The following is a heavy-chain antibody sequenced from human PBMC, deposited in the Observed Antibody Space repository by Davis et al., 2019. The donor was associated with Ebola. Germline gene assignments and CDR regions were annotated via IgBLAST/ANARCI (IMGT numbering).Heavy chain of an antibody. CDR1: GFTFSSYW. CDR2: IKQDGSEI. Sequence: GESLKISCAVSGFTFSSYWMSWVRQAPGKGLEWVANIKQDGSEIHYVDSVKGRFTISRDNAKNTLYLQMNSLRAEDTAVYYCAREIYDYYDSGGFDYWGQGTLVTVSS. J-gene: IGHJ4*02. D-gene: IGHD3-22*01. V-gene: IGHV3-7*01. CDR3: AREIYDYYDSGGFDY.